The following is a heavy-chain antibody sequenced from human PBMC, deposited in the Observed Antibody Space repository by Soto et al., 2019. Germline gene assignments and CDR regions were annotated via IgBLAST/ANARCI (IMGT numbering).Heavy chain of an antibody. D-gene: IGHD4-17*01. Sequence: QVHLQESGPGLVKPSETLSLTCTVSGDSISSYYWSWIRQPPGKGLEWIGYIYYSGSTNYNPSLKSRVTISVDTSKNQFSLKLSSVTAADTAVYYCARGRRGDYVPFDYWGQGTLVTVSS. CDR2: IYYSGST. V-gene: IGHV4-59*01. CDR3: ARGRRGDYVPFDY. J-gene: IGHJ4*02. CDR1: GDSISSYY.